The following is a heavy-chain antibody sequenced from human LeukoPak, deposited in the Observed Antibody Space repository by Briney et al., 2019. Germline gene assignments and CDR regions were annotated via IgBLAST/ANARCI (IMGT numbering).Heavy chain of an antibody. CDR1: GFIFSDYS. CDR3: ARASGYYDY. V-gene: IGHV3-21*04. J-gene: IGHJ4*02. Sequence: GGSLRLSCAASGFIFSDYSMNWVRQAPGKGLEWVASISISGSSIYYADSVKGRFTISRDNAKNSLYLQMNSLKAEDTAVYYCARASGYYDYWGQGTLVTVSS. CDR2: ISISGSSI. D-gene: IGHD3-22*01.